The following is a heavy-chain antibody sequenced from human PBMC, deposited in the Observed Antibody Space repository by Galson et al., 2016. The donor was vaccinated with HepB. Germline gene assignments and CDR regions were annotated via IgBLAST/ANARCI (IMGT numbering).Heavy chain of an antibody. CDR1: GITFSRYE. V-gene: IGHV3-48*03. CDR3: ARAPIEVDGMRHYYYGMDV. Sequence: SLRLSCAASGITFSRYEMNWVRQAPGKGLEWVSYISSSGTTIYYADSVKGRFTITRDNAKKSLYLQMNSLRAEDTAVYYCARAPIEVDGMRHYYYGMDVWGQGTTVTVSS. J-gene: IGHJ6*02. CDR2: ISSSGTTI. D-gene: IGHD6-13*01.